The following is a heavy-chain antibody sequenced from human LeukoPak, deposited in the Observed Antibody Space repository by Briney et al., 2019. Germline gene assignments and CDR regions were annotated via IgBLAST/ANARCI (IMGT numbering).Heavy chain of an antibody. CDR2: INPNSGDT. J-gene: IGHJ4*02. D-gene: IGHD3-9*01. Sequence: ASVKVSCKASGYTFTGYYMHWVRQAPGQGLEWMGWINPNSGDTNYAQKFQGRVTMTRDTSISTAYMELSRLRSDDTAVYYCARAFQDDILTGYYTIDYWGQGTLVTVSS. CDR1: GYTFTGYY. V-gene: IGHV1-2*02. CDR3: ARAFQDDILTGYYTIDY.